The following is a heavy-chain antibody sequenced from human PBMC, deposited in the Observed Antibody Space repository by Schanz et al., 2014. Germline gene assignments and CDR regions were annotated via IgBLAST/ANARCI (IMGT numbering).Heavy chain of an antibody. V-gene: IGHV3-48*01. Sequence: EVQLVESGGGVVQPGRSLRLSCAASGFTFSSNSMNWVRQAPGKGLEWISYIGSSSSRIDHADSVKGRFTVSRDNAENALYLQMNSLRAEDTGLYFCARGGSGSHYRLDYWGQGTLVTVSS. J-gene: IGHJ4*02. CDR3: ARGGSGSHYRLDY. CDR1: GFTFSSNS. D-gene: IGHD1-26*01. CDR2: IGSSSSRI.